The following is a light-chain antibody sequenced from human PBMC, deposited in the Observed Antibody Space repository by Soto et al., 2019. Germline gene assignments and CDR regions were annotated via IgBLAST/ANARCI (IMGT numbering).Light chain of an antibody. CDR1: SSDIGDSNY. V-gene: IGLV2-14*03. J-gene: IGLJ1*01. CDR2: DVS. Sequence: QSALTQPASVSGSPGQSITISCTGTSSDIGDSNYVSWYQQHPGKAPKLVIYDVSNRPSGVSNRFSGSKSANTASLTISGLQAEDEADYYCSLYRSSSTSYVCGTGTKVTV. CDR3: SLYRSSSTSYV.